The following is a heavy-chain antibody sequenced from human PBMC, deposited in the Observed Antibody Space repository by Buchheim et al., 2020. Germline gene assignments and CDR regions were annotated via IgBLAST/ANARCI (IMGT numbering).Heavy chain of an antibody. CDR2: FSGSSGTT. V-gene: IGHV3-23*01. J-gene: IGHJ6*01. CDR1: GFPFSSYA. D-gene: IGHD4-17*01. Sequence: EVQLLESGGGLIQPGGSLRLSCAASGFPFSSYAMSWVRQAPGKGLEWVSSFSGSSGTTYYADSVKGRFTISRDNSKKKLYLQMNSLRAGDTAVYYCAKETVTAGAGYYGMDVWGQGTT. CDR3: AKETVTAGAGYYGMDV.